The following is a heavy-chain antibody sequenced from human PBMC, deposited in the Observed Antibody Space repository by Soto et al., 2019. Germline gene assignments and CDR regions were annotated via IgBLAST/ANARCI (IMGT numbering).Heavy chain of an antibody. V-gene: IGHV4-59*01. Sequence: SETVSLTCTVSGGSISSYYWSWIRQPPGKGLEWIGYIYNSGSTNYNPSLKRRVSISIDTSMNQFSLNLNSVTAADTAVYYCARAEFRSRSLHYYYGLDVWGQGTTVTVSS. CDR2: IYNSGST. CDR3: ARAEFRSRSLHYYYGLDV. J-gene: IGHJ6*02. CDR1: GGSISSYY. D-gene: IGHD3-10*01.